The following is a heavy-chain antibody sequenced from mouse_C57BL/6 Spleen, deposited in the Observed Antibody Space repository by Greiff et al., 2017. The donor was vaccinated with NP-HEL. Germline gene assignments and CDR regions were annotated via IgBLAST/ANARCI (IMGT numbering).Heavy chain of an antibody. CDR1: GYTFTGYW. CDR2: ILPGSGST. V-gene: IGHV1-9*01. CDR3: ARPIYYGSSYGDYFDY. J-gene: IGHJ2*01. D-gene: IGHD1-1*01. Sequence: VQLQQSGAELMKPGASVKLSCKATGYTFTGYWIEWVKQRPGHGLEWIGEILPGSGSTNYNEKFKGKATFTADTSSNTAYMQLSSLTTEDSAIYYCARPIYYGSSYGDYFDYWGQGTTLTVSS.